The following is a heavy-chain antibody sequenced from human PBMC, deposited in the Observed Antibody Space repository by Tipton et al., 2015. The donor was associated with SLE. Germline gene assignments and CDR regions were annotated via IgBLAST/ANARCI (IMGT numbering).Heavy chain of an antibody. J-gene: IGHJ5*02. CDR3: AREGSHCGGGNCYSGGDWFDP. CDR2: ISSYSSYI. Sequence: SLRLSCAASGFTFSRYSMNWVRQAPGKGLEWVSSISSYSSYIYYADSVKGRFTITRDNAKNSLYLQMNSLRAEDTAVYYCAREGSHCGGGNCYSGGDWFDPWGQGTLVTVSS. D-gene: IGHD2-15*01. CDR1: GFTFSRYS. V-gene: IGHV3-21*01.